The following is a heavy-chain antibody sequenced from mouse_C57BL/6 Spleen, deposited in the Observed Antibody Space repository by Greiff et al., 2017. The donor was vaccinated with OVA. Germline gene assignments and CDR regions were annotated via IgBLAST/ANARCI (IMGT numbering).Heavy chain of an antibody. CDR2: IHPTSGST. CDR1: GYTFTSYW. D-gene: IGHD4-1*01. CDR3: APLTGTSWFAY. Sequence: QVQLQQPGAELVKPGASVKLSCKASGYTFTSYWMHWVKQRPGQGLEWIGMIHPTSGSTNYNEKFKSKATLTVDKSSSTAYMQLSSLTSEDSAVYYCAPLTGTSWFAYWGQGTLVTVSA. J-gene: IGHJ3*01. V-gene: IGHV1-64*01.